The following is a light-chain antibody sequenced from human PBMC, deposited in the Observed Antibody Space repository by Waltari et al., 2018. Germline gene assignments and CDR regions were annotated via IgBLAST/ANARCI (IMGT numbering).Light chain of an antibody. CDR1: NIGNKN. Sequence: SYDLTQPPSVPVAPGQTATITCGGHNIGNKNVHWYQQKPGQAPVLVVSDDSDRPSGVAGRISGSNSGNTATLTIREVEGGDEADYYCQVWDGESEVFGGGTKLTVL. CDR3: QVWDGESEV. CDR2: DDS. V-gene: IGLV3-21*02. J-gene: IGLJ2*01.